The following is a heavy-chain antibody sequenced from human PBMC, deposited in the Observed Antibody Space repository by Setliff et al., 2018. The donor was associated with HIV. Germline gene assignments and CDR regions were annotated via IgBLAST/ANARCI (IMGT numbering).Heavy chain of an antibody. CDR3: ARGSCSGCYLSDY. CDR1: GYTFTGYY. Sequence: GASVKVSCKASGYTFTGYYLHWVRQAPGQGLEWMGGIIPIFNTANYAQKFQGRVTITADESTSTAYMELSSLRSEDTAVYYCARGSCSGCYLSDYWGLGTLVTVSS. V-gene: IGHV1-69*13. J-gene: IGHJ4*02. D-gene: IGHD6-19*01. CDR2: IIPIFNTA.